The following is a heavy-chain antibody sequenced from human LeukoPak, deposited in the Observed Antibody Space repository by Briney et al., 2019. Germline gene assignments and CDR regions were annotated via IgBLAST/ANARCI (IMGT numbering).Heavy chain of an antibody. CDR3: ARDKEAAVDFWSGYYPL. D-gene: IGHD3-3*01. V-gene: IGHV3-7*01. Sequence: GGSLRLSCAASGFIFSSYWMGWVRQAPGKGLEWAANIKRDGIEKYYVDSVKGRFTISRDNAQNSLYLQMNSLRDEDTGVYYCARDKEAAVDFWSGYYPLWGQGTLVTVSS. J-gene: IGHJ4*02. CDR2: IKRDGIEK. CDR1: GFIFSSYW.